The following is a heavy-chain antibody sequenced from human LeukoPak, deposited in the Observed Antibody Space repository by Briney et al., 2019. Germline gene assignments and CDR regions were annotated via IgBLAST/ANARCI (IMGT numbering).Heavy chain of an antibody. D-gene: IGHD6-19*01. Sequence: SQTLSLTCAVSGGSISSGGYSWSWIRQPPGKGLEWIGYIYHSGSTYYNPSLKSRVTISVDTSKNQFSLKLSSVTAADTAVYYCARDIFSGWYSSSYGMDVWGQGTTVTVSS. CDR1: GGSISSGGYS. CDR3: ARDIFSGWYSSSYGMDV. J-gene: IGHJ6*02. V-gene: IGHV4-30-2*01. CDR2: IYHSGST.